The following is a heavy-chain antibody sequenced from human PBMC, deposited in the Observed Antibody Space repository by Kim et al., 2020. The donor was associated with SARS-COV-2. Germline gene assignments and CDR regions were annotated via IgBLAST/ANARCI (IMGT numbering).Heavy chain of an antibody. V-gene: IGHV3-43*02. CDR2: ISGDGGST. CDR1: GFTFDDYA. CDR3: AKNPSYYCSSTSCFYYYYMDV. D-gene: IGHD2-2*01. Sequence: GGSLRLSCAASGFTFDDYAMHWVRQAPGKGLEWVSLISGDGGSTYYADSVKGRFTISRDNSKNSLYLQMNSLRTEDTALYYCAKNPSYYCSSTSCFYYYYMDVWGKGPTVTVSS. J-gene: IGHJ6*03.